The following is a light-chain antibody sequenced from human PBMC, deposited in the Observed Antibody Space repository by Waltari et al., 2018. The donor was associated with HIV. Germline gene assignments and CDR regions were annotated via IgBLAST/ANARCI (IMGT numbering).Light chain of an antibody. J-gene: IGLJ2*01. V-gene: IGLV1-47*01. CDR2: RNT. CDR3: AAWDDNLNSPV. CDR1: TSSIGSNY. Sequence: QSVLTQPPSASGTPGQRITISCSGRTSSIGSNYVYWYQHPPGTAPKVLIYRNTQRPSGFPDRFSGSKSGTSASLAISGLRSEDEADYFCAAWDDNLNSPVFGGGTRLTVL.